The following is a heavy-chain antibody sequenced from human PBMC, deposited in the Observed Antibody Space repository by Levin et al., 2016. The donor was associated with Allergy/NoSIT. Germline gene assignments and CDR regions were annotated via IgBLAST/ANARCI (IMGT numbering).Heavy chain of an antibody. CDR3: ARANYDFWSGYKPYYYYYGMDV. V-gene: IGHV4-59*01. CDR2: IYYSGST. D-gene: IGHD3-3*01. J-gene: IGHJ6*02. Sequence: RQAPGKGLEWIGYIYYSGSTNYNPSLKSRVTISVDTSKNQFSLKLSSVTAADTAVYYCARANYDFWSGYKPYYYYYGMDVWGQGTTVTVSS.